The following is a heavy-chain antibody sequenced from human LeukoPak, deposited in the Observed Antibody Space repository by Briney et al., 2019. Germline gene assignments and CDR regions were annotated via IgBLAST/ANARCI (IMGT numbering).Heavy chain of an antibody. CDR1: GFAFSSYG. CDR2: ISYDGSNK. J-gene: IGHJ4*02. D-gene: IGHD5-18*01. CDR3: AKDRYTYGTEYFDY. Sequence: PGRSLRLSCAASGFAFSSYGMHWVRQASGKGLEWVALISYDGSNKYYADSVKGRFTISRDNSKNTLYLQMNSLRAEDTAVYYCAKDRYTYGTEYFDYWGQGTLVTVSS. V-gene: IGHV3-30*18.